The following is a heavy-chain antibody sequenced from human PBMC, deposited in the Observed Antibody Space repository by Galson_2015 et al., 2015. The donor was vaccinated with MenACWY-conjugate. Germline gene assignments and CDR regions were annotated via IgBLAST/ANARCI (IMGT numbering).Heavy chain of an antibody. J-gene: IGHJ4*02. CDR1: GFRFSNHW. Sequence: LRLSCAGSGFRFSNHWMYWVRQAPGKGLERVANMNQDGSKKYYADSVKGRFTISRDNSRNTLYLQMNSLRAEDTAVYYCAKDPQHVIDFWGQGILVTVSS. CDR2: MNQDGSKK. CDR3: AKDPQHVIDF. V-gene: IGHV3-7*03.